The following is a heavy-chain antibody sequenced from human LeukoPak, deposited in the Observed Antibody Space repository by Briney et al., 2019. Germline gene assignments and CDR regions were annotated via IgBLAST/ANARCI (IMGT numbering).Heavy chain of an antibody. CDR2: IYPGDSNT. D-gene: IGHD3-22*01. J-gene: IGHJ4*02. CDR1: GYTFPNYW. Sequence: GESLKISCKGSGYTFPNYWIGWVRQMPGKGLEWMGIIYPGDSNTRYSPSFQGQVTISADKSISTAYLQWSSLKASDTAMYYCARFAYGSDYFPGHYWGQRTLVTVSS. CDR3: ARFAYGSDYFPGHY. V-gene: IGHV5-51*01.